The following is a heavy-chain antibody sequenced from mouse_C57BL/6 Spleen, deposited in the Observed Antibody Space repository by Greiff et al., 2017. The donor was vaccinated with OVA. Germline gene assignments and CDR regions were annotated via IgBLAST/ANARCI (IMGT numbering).Heavy chain of an antibody. CDR3: ARSGSNYV. V-gene: IGHV1-61*01. CDR2: IYPSDSET. J-gene: IGHJ4*01. CDR1: GYTFTSYW. D-gene: IGHD2-5*01. Sequence: VQLQQPGAELVRPGASVKLSCKASGYTFTSYWMDWVKQRPGQGLEWIGNIYPSDSETHYNQKFKDKATLTVDKSSSTAYMQLSSLTSEDSAVYYCARSGSNYVWGQGTSVTVSS.